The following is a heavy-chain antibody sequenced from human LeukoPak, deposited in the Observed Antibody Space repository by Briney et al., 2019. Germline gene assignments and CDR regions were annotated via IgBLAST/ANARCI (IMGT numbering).Heavy chain of an antibody. V-gene: IGHV1-18*01. Sequence: EASVKVSCKASGYTFTSYGISWVRQAPGQGLEWMGWISAYNGNTNYAQKLQGRVTMTTDTSTSTAYMELRSLRSDDTAVYYCARVPVSYYYYYYMDVWGKGTTVTVSS. J-gene: IGHJ6*03. CDR1: GYTFTSYG. CDR3: ARVPVSYYYYYYMDV. D-gene: IGHD1-14*01. CDR2: ISAYNGNT.